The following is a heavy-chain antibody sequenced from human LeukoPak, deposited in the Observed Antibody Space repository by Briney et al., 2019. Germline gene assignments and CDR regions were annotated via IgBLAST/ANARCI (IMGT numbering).Heavy chain of an antibody. CDR3: AKDLWGGLLAGPFDY. V-gene: IGHV3-9*01. Sequence: PGRSLRLSCAASGFTFDDYAMHWVRQAPGKGLEWVSGISWNSGSIGYADSVKGRFTISRDNAKNSLYLQMNSLRAEDTALYYCAKDLWGGLLAGPFDYWGQGTLVTVSS. CDR2: ISWNSGSI. D-gene: IGHD6-19*01. CDR1: GFTFDDYA. J-gene: IGHJ4*02.